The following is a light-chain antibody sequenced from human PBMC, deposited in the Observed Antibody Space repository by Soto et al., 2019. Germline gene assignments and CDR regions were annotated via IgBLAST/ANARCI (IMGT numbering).Light chain of an antibody. CDR1: QSISSY. J-gene: IGKJ1*01. Sequence: EILMKQSQAALAVIPKERDTLXCRASQSISSYFVWYQQKPGKAGRRLIYGASTRAHGSPPRFSGSGSATEFTRPIISRQSEDFAGYHCQQYNNWLCTFCQGTKVDIK. CDR3: QQYNNWLCT. V-gene: IGKV3-15*01. CDR2: GAS.